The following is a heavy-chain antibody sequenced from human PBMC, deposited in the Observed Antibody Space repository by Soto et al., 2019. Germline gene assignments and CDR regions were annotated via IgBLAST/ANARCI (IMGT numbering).Heavy chain of an antibody. J-gene: IGHJ3*01. D-gene: IGHD2-21*02. V-gene: IGHV3-23*01. CDR1: GLTFNSYA. CDR3: AKALGLYCGGDCFDAFDV. CDR2: VDGSGFTS. Sequence: EVQLLESGGGLVQPGGSLRLSCAASGLTFNSYAMTWVRQAPGRGLEWVSGVDGSGFTSYHADSVKGRFTISRDNSKNTLYLPMNMRRAEDTAVYYCAKALGLYCGGDCFDAFDVWGQGAMVSVSS.